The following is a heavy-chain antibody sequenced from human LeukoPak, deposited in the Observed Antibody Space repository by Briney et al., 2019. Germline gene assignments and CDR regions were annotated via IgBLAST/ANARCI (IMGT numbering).Heavy chain of an antibody. Sequence: ASVKVSCKVSGYTLTELSMHWARQAPGKGLEWMGRFDPEDGETIYAQKFQGRVTITADESTSTAYMELSSLRSEDTAVYYCARGPYYDILTDPDWGQGTLVTVSS. J-gene: IGHJ4*02. V-gene: IGHV1-24*01. CDR1: GYTLTELS. CDR2: FDPEDGET. D-gene: IGHD3-9*01. CDR3: ARGPYYDILTDPD.